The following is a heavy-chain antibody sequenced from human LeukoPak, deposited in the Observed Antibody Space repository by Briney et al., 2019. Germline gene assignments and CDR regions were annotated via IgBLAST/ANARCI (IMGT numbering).Heavy chain of an antibody. CDR1: GHTFTGYY. CDR2: LNPNSGGT. D-gene: IGHD6-13*01. J-gene: IGHJ6*03. Sequence: GASLKVSCKAYGHTFTGYYMHWVRQAPGQGLDWIGWLNPNSGGTNYAQKFHGSVTMTRDTTIRTAYLQWSSLKASDTAMYNCEPLYTSSWYPPGYYYHYYMDVWGKGTTVTISS. V-gene: IGHV1-2*02. CDR3: EPLYTSSWYPPGYYYHYYMDV.